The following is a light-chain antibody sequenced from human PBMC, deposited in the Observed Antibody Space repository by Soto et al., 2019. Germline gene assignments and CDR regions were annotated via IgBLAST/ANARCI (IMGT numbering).Light chain of an antibody. V-gene: IGLV2-14*01. J-gene: IGLJ2*01. Sequence: QSALTQPASVSGSPGQSITISCTGTNSDIGGFPYVSWYQQHPGKAPKLMIYEVSNRPSGVSNRFSGSKSGNTASLAVSGLQAEDEADYYCSSYAGSNNLLFGGGTKVTVL. CDR2: EVS. CDR1: NSDIGGFPY. CDR3: SSYAGSNNLL.